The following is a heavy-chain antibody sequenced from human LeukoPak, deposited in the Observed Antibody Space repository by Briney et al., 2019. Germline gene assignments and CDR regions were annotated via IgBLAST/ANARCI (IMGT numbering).Heavy chain of an antibody. D-gene: IGHD5-12*01. CDR1: GFTFSSYA. CDR2: ISGSGGST. J-gene: IGHJ4*02. CDR3: ARGRGVRYGGYTYYFDY. Sequence: GGSLRLSCAASGFTFSSYAMSWVRQAPGKGLEWVSAISGSGGSTYYADSVKGRFTISRDNSKNTLYLQMNNLRSEDTAVYYCARGRGVRYGGYTYYFDYWGQGTLVTVSS. V-gene: IGHV3-23*01.